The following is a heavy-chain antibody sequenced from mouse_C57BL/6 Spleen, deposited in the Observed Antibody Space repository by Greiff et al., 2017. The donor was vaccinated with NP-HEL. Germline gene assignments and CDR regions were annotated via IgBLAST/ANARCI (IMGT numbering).Heavy chain of an antibody. CDR3: ASGGYSYYFDY. J-gene: IGHJ2*01. CDR1: GYTFTSYW. D-gene: IGHD2-3*01. V-gene: IGHV1-52*01. Sequence: VQLQQPGAELVRPGSSVKLSCKASGYTFTSYWMHWVKQRPIQGLEWIGNIDPSDSETHYNQKFKDKATLTVDKSSSTAYMQLSSLTSEDSAVYYCASGGYSYYFDYWGQGTTLTVSS. CDR2: IDPSDSET.